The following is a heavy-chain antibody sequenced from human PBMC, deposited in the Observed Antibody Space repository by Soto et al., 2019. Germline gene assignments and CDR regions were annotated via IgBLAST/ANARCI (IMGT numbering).Heavy chain of an antibody. CDR1: GFTFSSYW. J-gene: IGHJ1*01. D-gene: IGHD3-22*01. CDR2: INQDGSEK. CDR3: ARDLGITPWFQH. Sequence: LRLSCAASGFTFSSYWMTWVRQAPGKGLEWVANINQDGSEKYYVGSVKGRFTISRDNAKNSLYLQMNSLRAEDTAVYYCARDLGITPWFQHWGQGTLVTVSS. V-gene: IGHV3-7*01.